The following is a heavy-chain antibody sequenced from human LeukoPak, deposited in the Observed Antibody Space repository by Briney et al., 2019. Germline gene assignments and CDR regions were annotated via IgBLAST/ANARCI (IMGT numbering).Heavy chain of an antibody. CDR3: ASWDGYKLDY. CDR2: IYYSGST. V-gene: IGHV4-59*01. CDR1: GGSISSYY. J-gene: IGHJ4*02. Sequence: SETLSLTGTVSGGSISSYYWSWIRQPPGKGLEWIGYIYYSGSTNYNPSLKSRVTISVDTSKNQFSLKLSSVTAADTAVYYCASWDGYKLDYWGQGTLVTVSS. D-gene: IGHD5-24*01.